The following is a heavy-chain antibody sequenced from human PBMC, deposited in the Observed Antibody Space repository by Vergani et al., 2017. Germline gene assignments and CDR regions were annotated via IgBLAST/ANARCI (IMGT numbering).Heavy chain of an antibody. V-gene: IGHV1-2*02. D-gene: IGHD5-18*01. CDR2: INPNSGGT. CDR1: GYTFTGYY. CDR3: ARNGYSYGPPLYWYFDL. J-gene: IGHJ2*01. Sequence: QVQLVQSGAEVKKPGASVKVSCKASGYTFTGYYMHWVRQAPGQGLEWMGWINPNSGGTNYAQKFQGRVTMTRDTSISTAYMELSRLRSDDTAVYYCARNGYSYGPPLYWYFDLWGRGTLVTVSS.